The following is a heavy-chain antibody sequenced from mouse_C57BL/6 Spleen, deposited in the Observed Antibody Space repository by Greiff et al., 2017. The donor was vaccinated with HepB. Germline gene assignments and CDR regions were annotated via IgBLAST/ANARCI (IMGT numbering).Heavy chain of an antibody. D-gene: IGHD1-1*01. Sequence: QVQLQQSGPELVKPGASVKISCKASGYAFSSSWMNWVKQRPGKGLEWIGRIYPGDGDTNYNEKFKGKATLTAEKSSSTAYMQLSSLTSEDSAVYFCAREGLRYPSYFDYWGQGTTLTVSS. CDR1: GYAFSSSW. CDR2: IYPGDGDT. V-gene: IGHV1-82*01. J-gene: IGHJ2*01. CDR3: AREGLRYPSYFDY.